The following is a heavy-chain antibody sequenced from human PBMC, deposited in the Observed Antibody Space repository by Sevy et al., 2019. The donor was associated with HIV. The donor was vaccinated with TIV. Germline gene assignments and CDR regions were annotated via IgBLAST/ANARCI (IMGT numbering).Heavy chain of an antibody. J-gene: IGHJ4*02. V-gene: IGHV3-23*01. CDR3: AREGCTKPHDY. D-gene: IGHD2-8*01. CDR2: LSFGCGEI. CDR1: GFTFSKYS. Sequence: GGSLRLSCAASGFTFSKYSMSWVRQPPGKGLEWVSTLSFGCGEINYADSVKGRFTISRNNSKSSVYLQMNNLRPEDTAVYYCAREGCTKPHDYWGQGTLVTVSA.